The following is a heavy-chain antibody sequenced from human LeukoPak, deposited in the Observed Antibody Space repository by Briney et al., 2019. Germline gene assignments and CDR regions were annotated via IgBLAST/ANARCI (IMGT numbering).Heavy chain of an antibody. CDR3: AREIAARPDYFDY. V-gene: IGHV4-59*01. CDR1: GGSISSYY. Sequence: PSETLSLTCTVSGGSISSYYWSWIRQPPGKGLEWIGYMYYSGSTNYNPSLTSRVTISVDTSKNQFSLKLSSVTAADTAVYYCAREIAARPDYFDYWGQGTLVTVSS. J-gene: IGHJ4*02. CDR2: MYYSGST. D-gene: IGHD6-25*01.